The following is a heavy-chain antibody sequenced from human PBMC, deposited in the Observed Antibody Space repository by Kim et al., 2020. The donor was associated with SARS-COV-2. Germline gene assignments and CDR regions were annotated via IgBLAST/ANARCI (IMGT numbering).Heavy chain of an antibody. Sequence: SETLSLTCTVSGGPISSYYWSWIRQPPGKGLEWIGYINYSGSTNYNPSLKSRVTISVDTSKNQFSLRLSSLTAADTAVYYCARVQVLDCHSGWTYYYYM. CDR2: INYSGST. J-gene: IGHJ6*03. CDR3: ARVQVLDCHSGWTYYYYM. CDR1: GGPISSYY. V-gene: IGHV4-59*01. D-gene: IGHD5-12*01.